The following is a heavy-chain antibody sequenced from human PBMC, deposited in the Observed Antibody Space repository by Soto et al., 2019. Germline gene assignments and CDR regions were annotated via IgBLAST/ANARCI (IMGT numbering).Heavy chain of an antibody. CDR1: GLIFSTYD. Sequence: QVQLVESGGGVVQPGRSLRLSCAASGLIFSTYDMHWVRQAPGKGLVWVAVISYDGSNIYYADSAKGRFTISRDNSKDSLYPQLDSLRAAATAVYYCASRRTIGDYWGVDVWGPGTTVTASS. CDR2: ISYDGSNI. CDR3: ASRRTIGDYWGVDV. V-gene: IGHV3-30*03. D-gene: IGHD1-7*01. J-gene: IGHJ6*02.